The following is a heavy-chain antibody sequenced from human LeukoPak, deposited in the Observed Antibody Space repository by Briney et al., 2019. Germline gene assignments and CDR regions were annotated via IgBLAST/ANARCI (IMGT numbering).Heavy chain of an antibody. CDR2: IYYSGST. CDR1: GGSISSSSYY. V-gene: IGHV4-39*07. J-gene: IGHJ2*01. Sequence: PSETLSLTCTVSGGSISSSSYYWGWIRQPPGKGLEWIGSIYYSGSTYYNPSLKSRVTISVDTSKNQFSLKLSSVTAADTAVYYCAREEVATTPFDLWGRGTLVTVSS. CDR3: AREEVATTPFDL. D-gene: IGHD5-24*01.